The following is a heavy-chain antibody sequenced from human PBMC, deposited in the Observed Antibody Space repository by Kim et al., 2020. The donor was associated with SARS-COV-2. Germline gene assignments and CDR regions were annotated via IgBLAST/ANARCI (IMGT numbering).Heavy chain of an antibody. J-gene: IGHJ6*02. CDR3: ARDSGGYGDYVNGLYGMDV. Sequence: GRFTIARDNAENTLYLQMNSLRAEDTAVYYCARDSGGYGDYVNGLYGMDVWGQGTTVTVSS. V-gene: IGHV3-74*01. D-gene: IGHD4-17*01.